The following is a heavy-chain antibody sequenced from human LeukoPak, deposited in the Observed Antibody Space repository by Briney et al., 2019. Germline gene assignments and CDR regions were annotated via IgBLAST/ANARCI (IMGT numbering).Heavy chain of an antibody. Sequence: WVRQAPGQGLEWMGRTYYRSKWYNDYSVSVKSRITINPDTSKNQFSLQLNSVTPEDTAVYYCARETTVVTPNWFDPWGQGTLVTVSS. CDR2: TYYRSKWYN. D-gene: IGHD4-23*01. V-gene: IGHV6-1*01. J-gene: IGHJ5*02. CDR3: ARETTVVTPNWFDP.